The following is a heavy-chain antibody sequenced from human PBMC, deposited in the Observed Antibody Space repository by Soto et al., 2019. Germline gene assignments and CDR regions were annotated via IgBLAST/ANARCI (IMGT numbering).Heavy chain of an antibody. J-gene: IGHJ4*02. V-gene: IGHV3-74*01. CDR1: GFTFSNYW. D-gene: IGHD3-10*01. CDR2: IDSYGSTT. Sequence: GGSLRLSCAASGFTFSNYWMHWVRQAPGEGLVWVSRIDSYGSTTNYADSVKGRFTVSRDNARNTLYLQMNNLRAEETAIYYCARGGLHAYYKDNWGQGILVTVSS. CDR3: ARGGLHAYYKDN.